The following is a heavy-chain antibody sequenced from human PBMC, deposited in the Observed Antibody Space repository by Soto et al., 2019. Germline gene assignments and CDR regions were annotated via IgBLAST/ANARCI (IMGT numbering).Heavy chain of an antibody. CDR3: AKAARTTTLYNFDF. D-gene: IGHD1-1*01. V-gene: IGHV3-23*01. CDR1: GFTFSSFG. J-gene: IGHJ4*02. CDR2: INASGDNA. Sequence: AGGSLRLSCAAYGFTFSSFGMNWVRRAPGRGLEWVSVINASGDNAFHADSVKGRFTISRDNSKNTLYLQMNSLRAEDTAVYYCAKAARTTTLYNFDFWGQGTLVTVSS.